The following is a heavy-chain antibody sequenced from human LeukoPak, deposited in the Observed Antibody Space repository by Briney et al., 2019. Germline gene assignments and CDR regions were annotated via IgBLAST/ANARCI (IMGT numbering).Heavy chain of an antibody. Sequence: GGSLRLSCAASGFTVRSNYMSWVRQAPGKGLEWVSVIYSGGSTYYADSVKGRFTISRDNSKNTLYLQMNSLRAEDTAVYYCARVPYYYDSSGYGYWGQGTLVTVSS. CDR3: ARVPYYYDSSGYGY. CDR1: GFTVRSNY. CDR2: IYSGGST. V-gene: IGHV3-53*01. D-gene: IGHD3-22*01. J-gene: IGHJ4*02.